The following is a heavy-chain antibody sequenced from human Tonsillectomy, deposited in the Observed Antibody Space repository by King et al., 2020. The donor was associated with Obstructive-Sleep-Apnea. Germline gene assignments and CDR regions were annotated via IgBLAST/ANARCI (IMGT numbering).Heavy chain of an antibody. Sequence: QLQESGPGLVKPSETLSLTCTVSGTSIIDYYWSWIRQPPGKGLEWIGYMYYSGNTNFNPSLKSRVTISADTSKIQFSLRLSSVTAADTAVYYCARHRGVEDYGGYGDYFDYWGQGTLVTVSS. CDR2: MYYSGNT. CDR3: ARHRGVEDYGGYGDYFDY. D-gene: IGHD5-12*01. J-gene: IGHJ4*02. CDR1: GTSIIDYY. V-gene: IGHV4-59*08.